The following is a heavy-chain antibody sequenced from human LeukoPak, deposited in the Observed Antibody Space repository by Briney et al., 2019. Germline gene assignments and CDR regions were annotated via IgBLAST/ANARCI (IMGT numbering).Heavy chain of an antibody. CDR2: IYYSGST. CDR3: AGAETGEWLFQFDY. V-gene: IGHV4-59*01. CDR1: GGSISSYY. J-gene: IGHJ4*02. D-gene: IGHD3-3*01. Sequence: PSETLSLTCTVSGGSISSYYWSWIRQPPGKGLEWIGYIYYSGSTNYNPSLKSRVTISVDTSKNQFSLKLSSVTAADTAVYYCAGAETGEWLFQFDYWGQGTLVTVSS.